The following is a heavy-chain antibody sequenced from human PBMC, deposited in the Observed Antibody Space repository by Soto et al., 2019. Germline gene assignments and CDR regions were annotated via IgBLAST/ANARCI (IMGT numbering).Heavy chain of an antibody. Sequence: EVQLVESGGGLVQPGGSLKLSCAASGFTFSYSAMHWVRLASGKGLEWVGRIRSQVNTYATAYAASVKGRFTISRDDSKNTADLQMNSKTSEDTAVYYCTSQGLGQATWDNWFDPWGQGTLVTVAS. J-gene: IGHJ5*02. V-gene: IGHV3-73*02. CDR3: TSQGLGQATWDNWFDP. CDR1: GFTFSYSA. CDR2: IRSQVNTYAT. D-gene: IGHD7-27*01.